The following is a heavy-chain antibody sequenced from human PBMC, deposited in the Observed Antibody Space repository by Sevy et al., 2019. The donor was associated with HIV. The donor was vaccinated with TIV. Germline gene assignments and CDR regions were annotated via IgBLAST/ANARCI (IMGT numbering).Heavy chain of an antibody. CDR3: ARDWGTPPTAILYYFDF. V-gene: IGHV3-30*03. Sequence: GGSLRLSCAASTFTFGHYVMHWVRQAPGKGLQWVAGISYEGSNEYYTDSVKGRFTISRDNSKNTLNLEMNNLRVEDTALYYCARDWGTPPTAILYYFDFWGQGIPVTVSS. CDR2: ISYEGSNE. CDR1: TFTFGHYV. D-gene: IGHD3-16*01. J-gene: IGHJ4*02.